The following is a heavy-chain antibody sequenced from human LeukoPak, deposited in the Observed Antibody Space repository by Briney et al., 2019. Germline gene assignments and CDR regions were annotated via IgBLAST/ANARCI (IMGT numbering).Heavy chain of an antibody. CDR1: GYTFTSYY. CDR2: IKTKSEGGTI. J-gene: IGHJ4*02. D-gene: IGHD3-9*01. V-gene: IGHV3-15*07. CDR3: STDQGGDILTGC. Sequence: ASVRVSCKASGYTFTSYYMHWVRQAPGKGLEWVGRIKTKSEGGTIDYAAPVRGRFTISRDDSENTLYLQMNSLKTEDTALYYCSTDQGGDILTGCWGQGTLVTVSS.